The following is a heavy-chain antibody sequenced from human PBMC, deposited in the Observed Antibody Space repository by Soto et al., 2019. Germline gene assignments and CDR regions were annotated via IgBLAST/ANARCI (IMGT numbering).Heavy chain of an antibody. CDR1: GYTFTSYY. Sequence: ASVKVSCKASGYTFTSYYMHWVRQAPGQGLEWMGIINPSGGSTSYAQKFQGRVTMTRDTSTSTVYMELSSLRSEDTAVYYCARDWTPMVRGVIRPGARGVAWGQGTLVTVSS. J-gene: IGHJ5*02. V-gene: IGHV1-46*01. CDR3: ARDWTPMVRGVIRPGARGVA. D-gene: IGHD3-10*01. CDR2: INPSGGST.